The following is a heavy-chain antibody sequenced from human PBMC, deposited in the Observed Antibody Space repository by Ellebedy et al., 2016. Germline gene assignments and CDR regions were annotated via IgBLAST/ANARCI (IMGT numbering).Heavy chain of an antibody. Sequence: GGSLRLSCAASRFTFSSYWMSWVRQAPGKGLEWVAVISYDESNKYYADSVKGRFTISRDNSKNTLYLQMNSLRAEDTAVYYCARDFGSCSGGSCYGWGDAFDIWGQGTMVTVSS. V-gene: IGHV3-30*03. J-gene: IGHJ3*02. CDR3: ARDFGSCSGGSCYGWGDAFDI. D-gene: IGHD2-15*01. CDR1: RFTFSSYW. CDR2: ISYDESNK.